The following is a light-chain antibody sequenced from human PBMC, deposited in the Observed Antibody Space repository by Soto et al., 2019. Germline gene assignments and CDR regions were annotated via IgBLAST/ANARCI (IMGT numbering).Light chain of an antibody. Sequence: DIQLTQAPSFLSASVGDRVTITCRARQGISSYLAWYQQKPGKAPKLLIYAASTLQSGVPSRFSGSGSGTEFTLTISSLQPEDFATYYCQQLNSDPYTFGQGTKLEIK. J-gene: IGKJ2*01. V-gene: IGKV1-9*01. CDR1: QGISSY. CDR2: AAS. CDR3: QQLNSDPYT.